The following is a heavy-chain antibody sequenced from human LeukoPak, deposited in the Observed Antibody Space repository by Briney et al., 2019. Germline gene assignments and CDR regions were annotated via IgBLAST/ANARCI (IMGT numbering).Heavy chain of an antibody. J-gene: IGHJ5*02. CDR1: GGSFSGYY. Sequence: PSETLSLTCAVSGGSFSGYYWSWIRQPPGKGLEWIGETNHSGSTNYNPSLKSRVTISVDTSKNQFSLKLSSVTATDTAVYYCARDIAVAEGWFDPWGQGALVTVSS. V-gene: IGHV4-34*01. D-gene: IGHD6-19*01. CDR2: TNHSGST. CDR3: ARDIAVAEGWFDP.